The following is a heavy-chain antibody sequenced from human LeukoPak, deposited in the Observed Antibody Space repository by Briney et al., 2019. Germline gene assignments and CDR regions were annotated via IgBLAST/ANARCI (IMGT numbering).Heavy chain of an antibody. J-gene: IGHJ4*02. CDR1: GFSLSTSGVG. CDR3: ARDSSGYYGFDY. CDR2: IYWDDDK. V-gene: IGHV2-5*02. Sequence: SGPTLVKPTQTLTLTRTFSGFSLSTSGVGVGWIRQPPGKALEWLALIYWDDDKRYSPSLKSRLTITKDTSKNQVVLTMTNMDPVDTATYYCARDSSGYYGFDYWGQGTLVTVSS. D-gene: IGHD3-22*01.